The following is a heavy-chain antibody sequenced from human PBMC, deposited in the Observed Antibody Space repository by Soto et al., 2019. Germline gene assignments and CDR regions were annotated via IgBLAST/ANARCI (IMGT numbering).Heavy chain of an antibody. J-gene: IGHJ6*03. V-gene: IGHV3-33*01. Sequence: QVQLVESGGGVVQPGRSLRLSCAASGFPFSRYGMYWARQAPGKGLEWVAIIWNDEKTKYYVDSVKGRFTISRENAKSTLYLEMDSLRDEDTAVYYCARDDYGSGSTIKGDINAWGKGTTVIGS. D-gene: IGHD3-10*01. CDR2: IWNDEKTK. CDR1: GFPFSRYG. CDR3: ARDDYGSGSTIKGDINA.